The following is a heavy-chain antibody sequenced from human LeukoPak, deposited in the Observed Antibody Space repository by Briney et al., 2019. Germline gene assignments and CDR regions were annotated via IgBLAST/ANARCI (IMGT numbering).Heavy chain of an antibody. CDR1: GFTFSSYA. Sequence: SGGSLRLSCAASGFTFSSYAMSWVRQAPGKGLEWVSAISGSGGSTYYADSVKGRFTISRDNSKNTLYLQMTRLRAEETAVYYCAKDQRSYSSSSLQLGYFDYWGQGTLVTVSS. CDR2: ISGSGGST. D-gene: IGHD6-6*01. J-gene: IGHJ4*02. CDR3: AKDQRSYSSSSLQLGYFDY. V-gene: IGHV3-23*01.